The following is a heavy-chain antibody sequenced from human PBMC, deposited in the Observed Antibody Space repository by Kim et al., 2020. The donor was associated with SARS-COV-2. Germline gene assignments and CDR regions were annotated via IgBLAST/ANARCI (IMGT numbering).Heavy chain of an antibody. CDR1: GGSISSYY. CDR3: ARDYYDSSGYRFDP. Sequence: SETLSLTCTVSGGSISSYYWSWIRQPPGKGLEWIGYIYYSGGTNYNPSLKSRVTISVDTSKNQFSLKLSSVTAADTAVYYCARDYYDSSGYRFDPWGQGTLVTVSS. J-gene: IGHJ5*02. V-gene: IGHV4-59*13. D-gene: IGHD3-22*01. CDR2: IYYSGGT.